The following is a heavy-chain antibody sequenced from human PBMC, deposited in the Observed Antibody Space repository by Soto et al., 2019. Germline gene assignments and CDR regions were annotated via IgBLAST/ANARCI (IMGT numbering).Heavy chain of an antibody. D-gene: IGHD1-1*01. CDR3: ARGRYGDY. V-gene: IGHV1-18*01. CDR2: ISAHNGNT. Sequence: QVHLVQSGAEVKKPGAPVKVSCKGSGYIFTTYGITWVRQAPGQGLEWMGWISAHNGNTNYAQKLQGRVTVTRDTSTSTAYMELRNLSSDDTAVYYCARGRYGDYWGQGALVTVSS. J-gene: IGHJ4*02. CDR1: GYIFTTYG.